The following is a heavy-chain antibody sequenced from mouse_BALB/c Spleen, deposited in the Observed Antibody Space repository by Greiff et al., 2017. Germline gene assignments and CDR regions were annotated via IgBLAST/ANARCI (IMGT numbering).Heavy chain of an antibody. CDR2: ISSGGST. J-gene: IGHJ3*01. D-gene: IGHD2-4*01. CDR1: GFTFSSYA. Sequence: EVKLEESGGGLVKPGGSLKLSCAASGFTFSSYAMSWVRQTPEKRLEWVASISSGGSTYYPDSVKGRFTISRDNAKNNLYLQMSSLKSEDTAMYYCARGGYDYLAYWGQGTLVTVSA. CDR3: ARGGYDYLAY. V-gene: IGHV5-6-5*01.